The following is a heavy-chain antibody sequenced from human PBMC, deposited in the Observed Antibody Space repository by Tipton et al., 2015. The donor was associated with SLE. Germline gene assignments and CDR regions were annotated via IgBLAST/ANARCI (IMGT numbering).Heavy chain of an antibody. CDR1: GFTFSSYG. Sequence: SLRLSCAASGFTFSSYGFHWVRQAPGKGLEWVALISYDASHKYYADSVKGRFTISRENSNNTLYLQMNSLRAEDTAVYYCARKFNDYGDYDSWGQGTLVTVSS. J-gene: IGHJ5*01. CDR2: ISYDASHK. V-gene: IGHV3-30*04. CDR3: ARKFNDYGDYDS. D-gene: IGHD4-17*01.